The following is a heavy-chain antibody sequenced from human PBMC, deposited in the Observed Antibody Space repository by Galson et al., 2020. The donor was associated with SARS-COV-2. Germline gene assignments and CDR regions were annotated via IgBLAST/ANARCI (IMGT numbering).Heavy chain of an antibody. V-gene: IGHV4-34*01. Sequence: SETLSLTCAVYGGSFSCYYWSWIRQPPGKVLEWIGEINHSGSTNYNPSLKSRVTISVDTSKNQFSLKLSSVTAADTAVYYCARDFWSGYSGYWGQGTLVTVSS. CDR2: INHSGST. D-gene: IGHD3-3*01. J-gene: IGHJ4*02. CDR3: ARDFWSGYSGY. CDR1: GGSFSCYY.